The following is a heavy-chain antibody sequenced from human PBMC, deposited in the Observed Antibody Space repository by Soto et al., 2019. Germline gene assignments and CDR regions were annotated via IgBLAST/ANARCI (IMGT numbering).Heavy chain of an antibody. CDR2: IWNGRNSE. CDR1: GFTFSTCG. Sequence: QVQLVESGGGVVQPGRSLRLSCAASGFTFSTCGMHWVRQSPGKGLEWVAVIWNGRNSEDYADSVKGRFTISTDNYRNTLYQQMNSLRAEDTAMYYCVTERSNYQFDYWGQGLLVTVSS. J-gene: IGHJ4*02. V-gene: IGHV3-33*01. CDR3: VTERSNYQFDY. D-gene: IGHD1-26*01.